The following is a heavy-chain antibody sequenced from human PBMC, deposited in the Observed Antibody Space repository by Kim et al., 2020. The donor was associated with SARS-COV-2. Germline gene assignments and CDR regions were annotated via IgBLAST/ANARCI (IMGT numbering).Heavy chain of an antibody. CDR2: IWYDGSNK. CDR1: GFTFSTYG. J-gene: IGHJ4*01. D-gene: IGHD2-8*01. V-gene: IGHV3-33*01. Sequence: GGSLRLSCAASGFTFSTYGMHWVRQTPGKGLEWVAVIWYDGSNKYYADSVKGRFTISRDNSKNTLYLQMNSLRAEDTAVYYCASVYCTNGVCRHSRYHY. CDR3: ASVYCTNGVCRHSRYHY.